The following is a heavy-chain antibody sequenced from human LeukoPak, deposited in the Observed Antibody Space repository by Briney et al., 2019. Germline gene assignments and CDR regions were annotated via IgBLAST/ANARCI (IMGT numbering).Heavy chain of an antibody. J-gene: IGHJ4*02. CDR1: GHTFTSYS. Sequence: SVKVSCKASGHTFTSYSIRWVRQAPGQGLEWMARIIPITGTPNYAQKFQGRVTITTDTSTTTAYMELSSLRSEDTAVYYCAREDYDFWGGYPPPTAGLDYWGQGTLVTVSS. D-gene: IGHD3-3*01. V-gene: IGHV1-69*08. CDR2: IIPITGTP. CDR3: AREDYDFWGGYPPPTAGLDY.